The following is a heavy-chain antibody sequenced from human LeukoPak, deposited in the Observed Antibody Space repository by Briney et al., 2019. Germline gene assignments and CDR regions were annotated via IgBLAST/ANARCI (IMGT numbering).Heavy chain of an antibody. D-gene: IGHD5-18*01. V-gene: IGHV3-48*01. CDR1: GFTFSSYS. Sequence: GGSLRLSCAASGFTFSSYSMNWVRQAPGKGLEWVSYISSSSSTIYYADSAKGRFTISRDNAKNSLYLQMNSLRAEDTAVYYCAREGGYSYGTPDYRGQGTLVTVSS. CDR2: ISSSSSTI. CDR3: AREGGYSYGTPDY. J-gene: IGHJ4*02.